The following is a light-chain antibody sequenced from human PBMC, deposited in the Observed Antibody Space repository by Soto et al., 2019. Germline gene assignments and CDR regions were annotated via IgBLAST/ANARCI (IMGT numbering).Light chain of an antibody. J-gene: IGLJ2*01. CDR2: EVS. V-gene: IGLV2-14*01. CDR3: SSYTSSSTLLV. Sequence: QSVLTQPASVSGSPGQSITISCTGTSSDVGGYNYVSWYQRHPGKAPKLMIYEVSNRPSGVSNRFSGSKSGNTASLTISGLQAEDEADSYCSSYTSSSTLLVFGGGTKVTVL. CDR1: SSDVGGYNY.